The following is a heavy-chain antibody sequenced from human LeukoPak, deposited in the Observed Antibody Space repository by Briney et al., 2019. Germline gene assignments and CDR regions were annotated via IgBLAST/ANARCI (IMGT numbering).Heavy chain of an antibody. J-gene: IGHJ4*02. CDR2: ISGSGGST. V-gene: IGHV3-23*01. Sequence: PGGSLRLSCAASGFTFSSYAMSWVRQAPGKGLGWVSAISGSGGSTYYADSVKGRFTISRDNSKNTLYLQMNSLRAEDTAVYYCAKVVSGGSYFDYWGQGTLVTVSS. D-gene: IGHD3-16*01. CDR3: AKVVSGGSYFDY. CDR1: GFTFSSYA.